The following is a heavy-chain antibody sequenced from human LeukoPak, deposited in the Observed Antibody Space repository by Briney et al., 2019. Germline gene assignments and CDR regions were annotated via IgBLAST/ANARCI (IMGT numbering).Heavy chain of an antibody. J-gene: IGHJ6*03. CDR2: VYYSGST. CDR3: SALGYYYYYMDV. Sequence: PSETLSLTCTVSGGSISSSDYYWGWIRQPPGKGLEWIGSVYYSGSTNYNPSLKSRVTISVDKSKNQFSLKLSSVTAADTAVYYCSALGYYYYYMDVWGKGTTVTVSS. CDR1: GGSISSSDYY. V-gene: IGHV4-39*01. D-gene: IGHD6-13*01.